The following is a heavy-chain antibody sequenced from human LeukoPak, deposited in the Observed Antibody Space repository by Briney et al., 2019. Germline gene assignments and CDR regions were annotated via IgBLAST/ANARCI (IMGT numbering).Heavy chain of an antibody. CDR1: GFTFSSYS. V-gene: IGHV3-21*01. D-gene: IGHD2-2*01. J-gene: IGHJ4*02. CDR2: INSRSSYI. CDR3: ARGASTHGEYYFDY. Sequence: PGGFLRLSCAASGFTFSSYSMNWVRQAPGKGLEWVSSINSRSSYIYYADSVKGRFTISRDTAKNSLYLQMNSLRAEDTAVYCCARGASTHGEYYFDYWGQGTRVSVSS.